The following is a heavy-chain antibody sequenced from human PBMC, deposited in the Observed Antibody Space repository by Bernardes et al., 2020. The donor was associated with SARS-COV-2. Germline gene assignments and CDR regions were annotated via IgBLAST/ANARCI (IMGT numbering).Heavy chain of an antibody. CDR2: IHSSGST. Sequence: SETLSLTRTVSGGSISSYYCNWIRQSPGKGLEWIGYIHSSGSTNYNPSLKSRVTISVDTSKNQFSLKLGSGTAADTAVYFCARSDSSGLLGFLGAFDIWGQGTLVTVSS. J-gene: IGHJ3*02. CDR3: ARSDSSGLLGFLGAFDI. CDR1: GGSISSYY. V-gene: IGHV4-59*01. D-gene: IGHD3-10*01.